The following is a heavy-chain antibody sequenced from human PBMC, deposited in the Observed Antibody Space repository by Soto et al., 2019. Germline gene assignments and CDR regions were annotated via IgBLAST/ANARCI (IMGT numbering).Heavy chain of an antibody. CDR2: INHSGST. J-gene: IGHJ4*02. V-gene: IGHV4-34*01. CDR1: GGSFSGYY. Sequence: QVQLQQWGAGLLKPSETLSLTCAVYGGSFSGYYWSWIRQPPGKGLEWIGEINHSGSTNYNPSLKSRVTISVDTSKNQFSLKLSSVTAADTVVYYCAREGYCSGGSCYSRTLDYWGQGTLVTVSS. CDR3: AREGYCSGGSCYSRTLDY. D-gene: IGHD2-15*01.